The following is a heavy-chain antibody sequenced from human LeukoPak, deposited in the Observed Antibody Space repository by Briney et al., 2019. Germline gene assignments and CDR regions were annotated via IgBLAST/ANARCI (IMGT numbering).Heavy chain of an antibody. CDR3: ARDRPGYCSGGSCYYYYGMDV. D-gene: IGHD2-15*01. CDR1: GYTFTSYG. CDR2: ISAYNGNT. J-gene: IGHJ6*02. V-gene: IGHV1-18*01. Sequence: ASVKVSCKASGYTFTSYGISWVRQAPGQGLEWMGWISAYNGNTNYAQKLQGRVTMTTDTPTSTAYMELRSLRSDDTAVYYCARDRPGYCSGGSCYYYYGMDVWGQGTTVTVSS.